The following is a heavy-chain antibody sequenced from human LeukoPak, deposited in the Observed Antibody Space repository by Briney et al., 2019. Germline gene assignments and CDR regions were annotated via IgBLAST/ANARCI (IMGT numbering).Heavy chain of an antibody. CDR2: INHSGST. Sequence: SETLSLTCAVYGGSFSGYYWSWIRQPPGKGLEWIGEINHSGSTNYNPSLKSRVTISVDTSKNQFSLKLSSVTAADTAVYYCARRLSGYSRSNVWFDPWGQGTLVTVSS. CDR3: ARRLSGYSRSNVWFDP. J-gene: IGHJ5*02. V-gene: IGHV4-34*01. CDR1: GGSFSGYY. D-gene: IGHD6-13*01.